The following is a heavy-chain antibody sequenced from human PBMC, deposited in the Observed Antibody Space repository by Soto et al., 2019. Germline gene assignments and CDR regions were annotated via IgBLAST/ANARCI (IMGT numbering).Heavy chain of an antibody. CDR3: ARDKLASFDP. Sequence: ASVKVSCKTSGGTFSSYAISWVRQAPGQGLEWMGGIIPIFGTANYAQKFQGRVTITADKSTSTAYMELSSLRSEDTAVYYCARDKLASFDPWGQGTLVTVSS. V-gene: IGHV1-69*06. J-gene: IGHJ5*02. CDR2: IIPIFGTA. CDR1: GGTFSSYA. D-gene: IGHD1-1*01.